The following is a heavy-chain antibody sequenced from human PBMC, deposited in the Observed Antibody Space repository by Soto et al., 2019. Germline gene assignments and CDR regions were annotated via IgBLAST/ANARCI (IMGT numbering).Heavy chain of an antibody. D-gene: IGHD4-17*01. CDR3: ARGPPTVVTVTGGVWYFDY. Sequence: QVQLVQSGAEVKKPGASVKVSCKASGYTFTSYGISWVRQAPGQGLEWMGWISAYNGNTNYAQKLQGRVTMTTDTSTSTAYMELRSLRSDDTAVYYCARGPPTVVTVTGGVWYFDYWGEGTLVTVSS. V-gene: IGHV1-18*01. CDR2: ISAYNGNT. J-gene: IGHJ4*02. CDR1: GYTFTSYG.